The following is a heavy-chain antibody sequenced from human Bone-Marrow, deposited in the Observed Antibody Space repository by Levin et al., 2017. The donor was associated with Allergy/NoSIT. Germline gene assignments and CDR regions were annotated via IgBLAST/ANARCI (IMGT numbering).Heavy chain of an antibody. D-gene: IGHD2-2*01. Sequence: ASVRVSCQASGYTFTTYAITWVRQAPGQGLEWMGWISGYNGDTRFADSLQGRVTMTTDTSTKTSYMELRSLRSDDTAVYYCARSHCSSTNCLSQLDYWGQGTLVTVSS. CDR2: ISGYNGDT. CDR1: GYTFTTYA. V-gene: IGHV1-18*01. J-gene: IGHJ4*02. CDR3: ARSHCSSTNCLSQLDY.